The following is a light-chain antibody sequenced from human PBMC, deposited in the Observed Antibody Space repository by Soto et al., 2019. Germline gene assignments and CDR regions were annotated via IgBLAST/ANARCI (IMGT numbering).Light chain of an antibody. CDR1: SSYVGGFNS. CDR2: DVV. Sequence: QSALTQPASVSGSPGQSITISCTGTSSYVGGFNSVSWYQLRPGTAPKLILYDVVDRPSGVSYRFSGSKSGNTASLTISGLQAADEADYFCSSYTSTMTNVFGSGTRSPS. J-gene: IGLJ1*01. CDR3: SSYTSTMTNV. V-gene: IGLV2-14*03.